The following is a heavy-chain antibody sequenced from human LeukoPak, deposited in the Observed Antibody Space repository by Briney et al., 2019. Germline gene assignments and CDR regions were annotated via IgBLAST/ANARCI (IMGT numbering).Heavy chain of an antibody. V-gene: IGHV5-10-1*01. CDR3: ARRNMSPDC. CDR1: GYSFTSYW. D-gene: IGHD2/OR15-2a*01. Sequence: GESLKISCKGSGYSFTSYWISWVRQMPGKGLEWMGRIEPTDGYTNYSPSFQGHVSIVADKTINTAYPQWTSLKASDTAMYYCARRNMSPDCWGQGTLVPVSS. CDR2: IEPTDGYT. J-gene: IGHJ4*02.